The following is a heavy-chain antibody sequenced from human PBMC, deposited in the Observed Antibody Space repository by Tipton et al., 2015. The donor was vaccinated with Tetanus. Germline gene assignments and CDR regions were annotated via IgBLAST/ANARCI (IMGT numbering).Heavy chain of an antibody. CDR2: INSDGSST. V-gene: IGHV3-74*01. D-gene: IGHD6-19*01. CDR1: GFTFSSYW. J-gene: IGHJ1*01. CDR3: AKVVAGTEGYGYFHH. Sequence: SLRLSCAASGFTFSSYWMHWVRQAPGKGLVWVSRINSDGSSTSHADSVKGRFTISRDNAKNSLYLQMNSLRAEDTALYYCAKVVAGTEGYGYFHHWGQGTLVTVSS.